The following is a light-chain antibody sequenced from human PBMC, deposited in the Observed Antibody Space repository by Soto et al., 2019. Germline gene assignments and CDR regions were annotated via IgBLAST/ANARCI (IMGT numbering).Light chain of an antibody. Sequence: DIQMTQSPSSVSASVGDRVTITCRASQGISTWLAWYQQKAGKAPKVLIYDVSSLESGVPSRFSGSGSGTEFTLTINSLQPDDFATYYCQQYNTYSGTFGPGTKVEIK. V-gene: IGKV1-5*01. CDR2: DVS. CDR3: QQYNTYSGT. J-gene: IGKJ1*01. CDR1: QGISTW.